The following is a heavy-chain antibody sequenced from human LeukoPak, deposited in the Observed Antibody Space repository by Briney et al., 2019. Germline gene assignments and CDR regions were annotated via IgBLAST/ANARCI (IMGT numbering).Heavy chain of an antibody. CDR1: GVTFSSYA. D-gene: IGHD1-1*01. V-gene: IGHV3-30*04. CDR2: ISYDGSNK. J-gene: IGHJ4*02. Sequence: GGSLRLSCAASGVTFSSYAMHWVRQAPGKGLEWVAVISYDGSNKYYADSVKGRFTISRDNSKNTLYLQMNSLRAEDTAVYYCARMGFPNWNDAPFDYWGQGTLVTVSS. CDR3: ARMGFPNWNDAPFDY.